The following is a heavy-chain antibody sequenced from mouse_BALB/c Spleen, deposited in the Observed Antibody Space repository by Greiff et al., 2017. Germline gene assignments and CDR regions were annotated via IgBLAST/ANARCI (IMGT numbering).Heavy chain of an antibody. J-gene: IGHJ4*01. V-gene: IGHV8-8*01. D-gene: IGHD2-1*01. CDR1: GFSLSTSGMS. CDR3: ARIDYGNYYYAMDY. CDR2: IWWNDDK. Sequence: QVQLKESGPGILQPSQTLSLTCSFSGFSLSTSGMSVGWIRQPSGKGLEWLAHIWWNDDKYYNPALKSRLTISKDTSNNQVFLKIASVVTADTATYYCARIDYGNYYYAMDYWGQGTSVTVSS.